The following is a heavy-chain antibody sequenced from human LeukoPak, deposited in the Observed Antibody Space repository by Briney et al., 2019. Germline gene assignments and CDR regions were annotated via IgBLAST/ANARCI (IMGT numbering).Heavy chain of an antibody. Sequence: GGSLRLSCAASGFTFSSYAMSWVRQAPGKGVEWVSAISGSGGSTYYADSVKGRVTISRDKSKNPLYLQMNSLRAEDTAVYYCPKFSYSSSPFAYWGQGTLVTVSS. V-gene: IGHV3-23*01. D-gene: IGHD6-6*01. CDR1: GFTFSSYA. CDR2: ISGSGGST. J-gene: IGHJ4*02. CDR3: PKFSYSSSPFAY.